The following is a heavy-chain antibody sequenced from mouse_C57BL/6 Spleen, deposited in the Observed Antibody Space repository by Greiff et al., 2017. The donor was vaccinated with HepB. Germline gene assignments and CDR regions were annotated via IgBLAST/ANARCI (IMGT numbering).Heavy chain of an antibody. CDR2: IHPNSGST. D-gene: IGHD2-1*01. J-gene: IGHJ4*01. CDR3: ARRIYYGNYERHYYAMDY. CDR1: GYTFTSYW. Sequence: QVQLQQPGAELVKPGASVKLSCKASGYTFTSYWMHWVKQRPGQGLEWIGMIHPNSGSTNYNEKFKSKATLTVDKSSSTAYMQLSSLTSEDSAVYYCARRIYYGNYERHYYAMDYWGQGTSVTVSS. V-gene: IGHV1-64*01.